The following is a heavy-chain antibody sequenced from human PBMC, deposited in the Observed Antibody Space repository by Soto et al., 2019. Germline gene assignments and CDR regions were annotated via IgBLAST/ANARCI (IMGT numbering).Heavy chain of an antibody. J-gene: IGHJ4*02. CDR1: GFTFSSYA. CDR2: ISGSGGST. Sequence: GGSLRLSCAASGFTFSSYAMSWVRQAPGKGLEWVSAISGSGGSTYYADSAKGRFTISRDNSKNTLYLQMNSLRAEDTAVYYCAKDLVPSWITSVNFDYWGQGTLVTVSS. V-gene: IGHV3-23*01. D-gene: IGHD5-12*01. CDR3: AKDLVPSWITSVNFDY.